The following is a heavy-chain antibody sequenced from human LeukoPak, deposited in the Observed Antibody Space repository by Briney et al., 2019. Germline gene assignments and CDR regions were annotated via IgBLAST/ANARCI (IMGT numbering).Heavy chain of an antibody. Sequence: GGSLRLSCAASGFTFSSYGMHWVRQAPGKGLEWVAVIWYDGSNKYYADSVKGRFTISRDNSKNTLYLQMNSLRAEDTAVYYCARDQSGSLPYYDSRYGMDVWGQGTTVTVSS. CDR2: IWYDGSNK. J-gene: IGHJ6*02. CDR3: ARDQSGSLPYYDSRYGMDV. V-gene: IGHV3-33*01. D-gene: IGHD3-22*01. CDR1: GFTFSSYG.